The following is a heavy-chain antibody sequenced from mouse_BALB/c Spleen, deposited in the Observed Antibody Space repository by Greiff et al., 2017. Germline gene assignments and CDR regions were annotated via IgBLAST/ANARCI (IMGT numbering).Heavy chain of an antibody. V-gene: IGHV14-3*02. CDR1: GFNIKDTY. Sequence: DVQLQESGAELVKPGASVKLSCTASGFNIKDTYMHWVKQRPEQGLEWIGRIDPANGNTKYDPKFQGKATITADTSSNTAYLQLSSLTSEDTAVYYCARSENYAMDYWGQGTSVTVSS. CDR2: IDPANGNT. CDR3: ARSENYAMDY. J-gene: IGHJ4*01.